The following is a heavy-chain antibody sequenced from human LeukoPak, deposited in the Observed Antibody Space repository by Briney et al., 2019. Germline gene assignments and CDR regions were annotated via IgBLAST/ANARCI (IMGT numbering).Heavy chain of an antibody. CDR3: ARGPYSSSWLFDS. CDR2: IYGSGST. D-gene: IGHD6-13*01. V-gene: IGHV4-59*01. Sequence: KPSETLSLTCTVSGGSISSDYWSWIRQPPGKGLEWIAYIYGSGSTNYNPSLKSRVTISVDTSKNQFSLKLSSVTPADTAVYYCARGPYSSSWLFDSWGQGTLVTVSS. CDR1: GGSISSDY. J-gene: IGHJ4*02.